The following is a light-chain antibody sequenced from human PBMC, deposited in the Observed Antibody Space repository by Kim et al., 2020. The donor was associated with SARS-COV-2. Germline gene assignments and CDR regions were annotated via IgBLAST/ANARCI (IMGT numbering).Light chain of an antibody. CDR3: QQYKNWPPLT. CDR1: QSISSN. J-gene: IGKJ4*01. V-gene: IGKV3-15*01. Sequence: VSPGERATLSCRASQSISSNLAWYQQKPGQAPRLLIYGSSTRATGIPARFSGSGSGTEFTLTISSLQSEDFAFYYCQQYKNWPPLTFGGGTKLEI. CDR2: GSS.